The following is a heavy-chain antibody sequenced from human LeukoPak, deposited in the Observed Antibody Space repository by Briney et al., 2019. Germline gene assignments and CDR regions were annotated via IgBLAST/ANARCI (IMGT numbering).Heavy chain of an antibody. CDR3: VSPRGFSYGYFDY. CDR1: GGSISSSSAY. V-gene: IGHV4-39*01. Sequence: SETLSLTCTVSGGSISSSSAYWGWIRQPPGKGLEWIGSIYYSTNTYYNPSFKSRVTISADTSKNQFSLTLGSVSATDTAVYYCVSPRGFSYGYFDYWGQGTLVTVSS. J-gene: IGHJ4*02. CDR2: IYYSTNT. D-gene: IGHD5-18*01.